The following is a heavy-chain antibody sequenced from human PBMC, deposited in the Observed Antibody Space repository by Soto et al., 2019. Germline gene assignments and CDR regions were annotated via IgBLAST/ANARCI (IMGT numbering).Heavy chain of an antibody. Sequence: QVQLQESGPGLVKPSQTLSLTCTVSGGSISRTDYHWSWIRQVPGKGLEWIGYIYNTGSTYYNPSFNYRVTISVDTSKGQFSLKLSSLTAADTAVYYCARGKTRYFDYWGRGTRVTVSS. J-gene: IGHJ4*02. CDR3: ARGKTRYFDY. CDR2: IYNTGST. V-gene: IGHV4-30-4*01. CDR1: GGSISRTDYH. D-gene: IGHD2-15*01.